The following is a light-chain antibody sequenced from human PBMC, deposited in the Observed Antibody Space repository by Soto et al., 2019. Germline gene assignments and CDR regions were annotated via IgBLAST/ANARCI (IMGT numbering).Light chain of an antibody. CDR2: EVI. CDR1: SSDIGAYDY. V-gene: IGLV2-14*01. CDR3: SSHAGSSAFYV. J-gene: IGLJ1*01. Sequence: QSALTQPASVSGSPGQSITISCTGTSSDIGAYDYVSWYQQYPGRVPKLLIHEVINRPSGVSDRFSGSKSGNTASLTISGLQTEDEADYYCSSHAGSSAFYVFGTGTKLTVL.